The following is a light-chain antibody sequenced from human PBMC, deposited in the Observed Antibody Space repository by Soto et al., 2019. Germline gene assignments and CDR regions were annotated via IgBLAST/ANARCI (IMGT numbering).Light chain of an antibody. CDR3: CSYAGSLWV. Sequence: QSALTQPRSVSGCPGQSVTISCTGTSSDVGGYNYVSWYQQHPGKAPKLMIYDVSKRPSGVPDRFSGSKSGNTASLTSSGLQAEDEADYYCCSYAGSLWVFGGGTKLTVL. V-gene: IGLV2-11*01. CDR1: SSDVGGYNY. CDR2: DVS. J-gene: IGLJ3*02.